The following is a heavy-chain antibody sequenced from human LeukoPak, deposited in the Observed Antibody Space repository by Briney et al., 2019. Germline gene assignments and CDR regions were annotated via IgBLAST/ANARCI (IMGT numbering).Heavy chain of an antibody. V-gene: IGHV3-23*01. CDR2: ISGSGGST. Sequence: GGSLRLSCAASGFTFSSYAMSWVRQAPGKGLEWVSAISGSGGSTYYADSVKGRFTISRDNSKSTLYLQMNSLRAEDTAVYYCARDYSASSSWYADYWGQGTLVAVSS. CDR1: GFTFSSYA. D-gene: IGHD6-13*01. J-gene: IGHJ4*02. CDR3: ARDYSASSSWYADY.